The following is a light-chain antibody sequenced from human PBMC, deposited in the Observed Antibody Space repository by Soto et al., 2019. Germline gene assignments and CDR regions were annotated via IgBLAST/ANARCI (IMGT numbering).Light chain of an antibody. CDR3: SSYTSSSTLSTYV. CDR2: DVS. CDR1: SSDVGGYNY. Sequence: QSALTRPASVSGSPGQSITISCTGTSSDVGGYNYVSWYQHHPGKAPKLMIYDVSNRPSGVSNRFSGSKSGNTASLIISGLQAEDEADYYCSSYTSSSTLSTYVFGTGTKVTV. V-gene: IGLV2-14*03. J-gene: IGLJ1*01.